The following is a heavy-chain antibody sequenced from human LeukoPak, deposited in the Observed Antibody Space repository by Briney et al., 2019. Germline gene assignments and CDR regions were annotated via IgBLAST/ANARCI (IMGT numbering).Heavy chain of an antibody. CDR2: LQNHGGDI. J-gene: IGHJ4*02. CDR1: GFTFSNYG. V-gene: IGHV3-30*02. Sequence: GGSLRLSCAASGFTFSNYGMHWVRQAPDKGLEWVAFLQNHGGDIHYADSVKGRFTISRDNAKNSLYLQMNSLRAEDTAVYYCARSGDYWGQGTLVTVSS. CDR3: ARSGDY.